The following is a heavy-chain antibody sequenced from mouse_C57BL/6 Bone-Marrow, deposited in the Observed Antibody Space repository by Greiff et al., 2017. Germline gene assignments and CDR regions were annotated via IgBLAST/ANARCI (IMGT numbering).Heavy chain of an antibody. D-gene: IGHD2-5*01. J-gene: IGHJ4*01. CDR1: GYTFTDYY. Sequence: QVQLKESGPELVKPGASVKISCKASGYTFTDYYINWVKQRPGQGLEWIGWIFPGSGSTYYNEKFKGKATLTVDKSSSTAYMLLSSLTSEDSAVYFCARRGFYSNYAMDYWGQGTSVTVSS. CDR2: IFPGSGST. V-gene: IGHV1-75*01. CDR3: ARRGFYSNYAMDY.